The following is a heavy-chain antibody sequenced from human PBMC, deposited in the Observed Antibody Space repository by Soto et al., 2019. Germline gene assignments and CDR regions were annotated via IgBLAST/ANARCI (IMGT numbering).Heavy chain of an antibody. J-gene: IGHJ4*01. CDR1: GYTFTGYY. CDR2: INPNSGGT. Sequence: ASVKVSCKASGYTFTGYYMHWVRQAPGQGLEWMGWINPNSGGTNYAQKFQGWVTMTRDTSISTAYMELSRLRSDDTAVYYCARALSYYYDSSGYYADGSFFDYWG. CDR3: ARALSYYYDSSGYYADGSFFDY. D-gene: IGHD3-22*01. V-gene: IGHV1-2*04.